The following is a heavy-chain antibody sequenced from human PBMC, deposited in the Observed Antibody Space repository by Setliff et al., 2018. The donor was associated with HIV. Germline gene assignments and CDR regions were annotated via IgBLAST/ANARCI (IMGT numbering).Heavy chain of an antibody. CDR3: ARVRLYNSALDY. V-gene: IGHV3-30*03. CDR2: ISYDGTNK. Sequence: GGSLRLSCAASGFTFSSYGMHWVRQAPGKGLEWVAVISYDGTNKYYADSVKGRFTISRDNSKNTLSLQMNSLRPEDTAVYYCARVRLYNSALDYWGQGTLVTVSS. J-gene: IGHJ4*02. D-gene: IGHD3-22*01. CDR1: GFTFSSYG.